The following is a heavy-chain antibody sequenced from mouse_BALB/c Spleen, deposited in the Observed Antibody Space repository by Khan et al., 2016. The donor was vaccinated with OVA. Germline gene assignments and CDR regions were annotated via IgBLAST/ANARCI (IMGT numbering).Heavy chain of an antibody. Sequence: QVQLKESGAELVKPGASVKMSCKASGYTFTSYTMHWVKQRPGQGLEWIGYINPSSGYTKYNQKFKDKATLTADKSSSTAYMQLSSLTSEYSAVYYCARKSTRASYWGQGTTLTVSS. CDR3: ARKSTRASY. V-gene: IGHV1-4*01. J-gene: IGHJ2*01. CDR2: INPSSGYT. D-gene: IGHD3-1*01. CDR1: GYTFTSYT.